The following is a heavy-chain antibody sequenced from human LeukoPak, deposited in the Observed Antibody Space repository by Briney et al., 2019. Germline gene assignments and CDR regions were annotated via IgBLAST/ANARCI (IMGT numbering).Heavy chain of an antibody. CDR2: IKPDGSEK. CDR3: ARGSGDY. Sequence: GGSLRLSCAASGFIFDSFWMNWVRQAPGKGLEWVANIKPDGSEKYYVDSVKGRFTISRDNDKNSLYLQMTSLRAEDTAVYYCARGSGDYSGQGTLVTVSS. V-gene: IGHV3-7*04. J-gene: IGHJ4*02. CDR1: GFIFDSFW.